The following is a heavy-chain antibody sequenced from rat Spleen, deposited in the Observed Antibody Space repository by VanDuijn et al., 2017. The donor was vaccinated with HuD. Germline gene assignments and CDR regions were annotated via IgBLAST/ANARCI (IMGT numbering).Heavy chain of an antibody. CDR1: GFTFSDRG. V-gene: IGHV5-34*01. Sequence: EVQLVESGGDLVQPGRSLKLSCVASGFTFSDRGMNWIRQAPGKGLEWIAYISGSSGTIYYVETVRDRFTISRDNAKNTLYLQLSSLRSEDTALYYCASGYHYSGDWFAYWGQGTLVTVSS. J-gene: IGHJ3*01. D-gene: IGHD1-1*01. CDR3: ASGYHYSGDWFAY. CDR2: ISGSSGT.